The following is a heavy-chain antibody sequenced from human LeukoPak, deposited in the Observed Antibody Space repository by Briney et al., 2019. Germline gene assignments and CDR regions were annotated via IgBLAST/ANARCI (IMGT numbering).Heavy chain of an antibody. CDR3: ARAGDSSGWWANWFDP. CDR1: GFTFSSYG. D-gene: IGHD6-19*01. V-gene: IGHV3-30*19. J-gene: IGHJ5*02. Sequence: GGSLRLSCAASGFTFSSYGMHWVRQAPGKGLEWVAVISYEGSNKYYADSVKGRFTISRDNSKNTLYLQMNSLRAEDTAVYYCARAGDSSGWWANWFDPWGQGTLVTVSS. CDR2: ISYEGSNK.